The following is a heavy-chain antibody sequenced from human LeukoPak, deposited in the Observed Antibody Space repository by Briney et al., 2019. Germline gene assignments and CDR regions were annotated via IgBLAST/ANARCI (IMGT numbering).Heavy chain of an antibody. D-gene: IGHD2-2*01. V-gene: IGHV3-9*01. CDR2: ISWNSGSI. Sequence: PGGSLRLSCAASGFTFDDYAMHWVRQAPGKGLGWVSGISWNSGSIGYADSVKGRFTISRDNAKNSLYLQMNSLRAEDTALYYCAKDGAGYYCSSTSCRYMDVWGKGTTVTISS. CDR3: AKDGAGYYCSSTSCRYMDV. J-gene: IGHJ6*03. CDR1: GFTFDDYA.